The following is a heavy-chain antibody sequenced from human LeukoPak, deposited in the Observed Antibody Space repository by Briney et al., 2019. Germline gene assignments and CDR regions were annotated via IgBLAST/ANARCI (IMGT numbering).Heavy chain of an antibody. V-gene: IGHV3-21*01. J-gene: IGHJ4*02. CDR1: GSTFSSYS. CDR3: ASPRIAAAGTGGYFDY. D-gene: IGHD6-13*01. Sequence: GGSLRLSCAASGSTFSSYSMNWVRQAPGKGLEWVSSISSSSSYIYYADSVKGRFTISRDNAKNSLYLQMNSLRAEDTAVYYCASPRIAAAGTGGYFDYWGQGTLVTVSS. CDR2: ISSSSSYI.